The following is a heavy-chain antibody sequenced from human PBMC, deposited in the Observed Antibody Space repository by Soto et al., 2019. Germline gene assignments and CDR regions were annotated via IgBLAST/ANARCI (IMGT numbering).Heavy chain of an antibody. J-gene: IGHJ4*02. Sequence: QVQLVQSGAEVKKPGASVKVSCKASGYTFTSYYMHWVRQAPGQGLEWMGIINPSGGSTSYAQKFQGRVTMTRDTSTSTAYMELSSLRSEDTAVYYCARGSTTTMIVVVPPDYWGQGTLVTVSS. CDR3: ARGSTTTMIVVVPPDY. V-gene: IGHV1-46*03. CDR1: GYTFTSYY. D-gene: IGHD3-22*01. CDR2: INPSGGST.